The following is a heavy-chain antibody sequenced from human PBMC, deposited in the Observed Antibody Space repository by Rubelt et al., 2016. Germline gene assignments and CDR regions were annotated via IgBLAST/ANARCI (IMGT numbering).Heavy chain of an antibody. CDR3: ARRTVYSYGHDY. CDR1: GYPFTSYW. Sequence: EVQLVQSGAEVTKPGESLKISCQASGYPFTSYWIAWVRQMPGKGLEWMGFIYPAYSDTRYTPPFQGQVTISVDKSISTAYLQLNSLKASDTAMYYCARRTVYSYGHDYWGQGTLVTVPS. CDR2: IYPAYSDT. V-gene: IGHV5-51*01. D-gene: IGHD5-18*01. J-gene: IGHJ4*02.